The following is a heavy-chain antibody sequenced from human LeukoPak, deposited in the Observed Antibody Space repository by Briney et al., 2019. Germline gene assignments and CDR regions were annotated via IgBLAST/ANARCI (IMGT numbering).Heavy chain of an antibody. V-gene: IGHV4-34*01. CDR2: INHSGST. J-gene: IGHJ5*02. Sequence: SETLSLTCAVYGGSFSGYYWSWIRQPPGKGLEWIGEINHSGSTNYNPSPKSRVTISVDTSKNQFSLKLSSVTAADTAVYYCARALPNLRIVEVPAAMTNWFDPWGQGTLVTVSS. CDR1: GGSFSGYY. D-gene: IGHD2-2*01. CDR3: ARALPNLRIVEVPAAMTNWFDP.